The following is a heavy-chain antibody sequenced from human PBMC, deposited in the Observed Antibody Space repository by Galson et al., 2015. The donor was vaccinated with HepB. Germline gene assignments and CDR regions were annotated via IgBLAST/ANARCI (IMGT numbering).Heavy chain of an antibody. CDR3: IRAVDSSGYHYFHN. D-gene: IGHD3-22*01. CDR1: GFTFSDHY. Sequence: SLRLSCAASGFTFSDHYMDWVRQAPGKGLEWVGRNRNKAKSYTTEYAASVKGRFTISRDDSKNSLYLQMDSLKTEDTAVYYCIRAVDSSGYHYFHNWGQGTMVTVSS. CDR2: NRNKAKSYTT. V-gene: IGHV3-72*01. J-gene: IGHJ4*02.